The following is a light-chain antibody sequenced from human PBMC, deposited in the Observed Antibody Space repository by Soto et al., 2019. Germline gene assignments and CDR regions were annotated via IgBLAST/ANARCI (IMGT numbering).Light chain of an antibody. V-gene: IGKV3-20*01. J-gene: IGKJ4*01. CDR3: QQYGSSPAVT. Sequence: EIVLTQSPGTLSLSPGERATLSCRASQSVSSSYLAWYQQKPGQAPRLLIYGASGRATGIPDRFSGSGSGTDFTLTISRLEPEDFAVHYCQQYGSSPAVTFGGVTKVEI. CDR2: GAS. CDR1: QSVSSSY.